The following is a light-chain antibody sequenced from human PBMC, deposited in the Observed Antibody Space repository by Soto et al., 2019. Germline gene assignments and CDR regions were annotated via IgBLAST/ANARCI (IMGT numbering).Light chain of an antibody. J-gene: IGLJ2*01. Sequence: QSALTQPPSASGSPGQSVTISCTGTSNDVGAYNYVSWYQQHPGKAPKLIISEVNKRPSGVPDRFSGSKSDNTASLIVSGLQAEDEADYYCSSYAGSNNLVIFGGGTKLTVL. V-gene: IGLV2-8*01. CDR2: EVN. CDR3: SSYAGSNNLVI. CDR1: SNDVGAYNY.